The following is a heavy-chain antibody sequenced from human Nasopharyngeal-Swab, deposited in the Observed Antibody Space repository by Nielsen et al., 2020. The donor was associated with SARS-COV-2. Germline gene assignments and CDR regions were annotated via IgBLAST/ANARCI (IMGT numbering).Heavy chain of an antibody. J-gene: IGHJ6*03. V-gene: IGHV4-34*01. CDR3: ARGISGVVPAPILGVGPYYHYYSMDV. D-gene: IGHD2-2*01. CDR2: INHGGST. Sequence: SETLSLTCAVYGGSFSGYYWSWIRQPPGKGLEWIGEINHGGSTNYIPSLKSRVTISVDPSKNQFSLKVTSVTAADTAVYYCARGISGVVPAPILGVGPYYHYYSMDVWAKGTTVTVSS. CDR1: GGSFSGYY.